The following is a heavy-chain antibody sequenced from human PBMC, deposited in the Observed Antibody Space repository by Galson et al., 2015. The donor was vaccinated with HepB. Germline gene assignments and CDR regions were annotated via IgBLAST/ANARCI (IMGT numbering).Heavy chain of an antibody. CDR2: INPSGGTT. Sequence: SVKVSCKAPGYTFTNYYIHWVRQAPGQGLEWMGIINPSGGTTSYAQKFQGRVTMTRDTSTSTVYMELSSLRSEDTAVYYCAKIGDTSGWKVWGPGTLVIVSS. CDR3: AKIGDTSGWKV. CDR1: GYTFTNYY. J-gene: IGHJ1*01. D-gene: IGHD6-19*01. V-gene: IGHV1-46*03.